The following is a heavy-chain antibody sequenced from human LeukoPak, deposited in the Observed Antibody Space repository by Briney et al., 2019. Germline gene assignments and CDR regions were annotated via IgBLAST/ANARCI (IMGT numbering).Heavy chain of an antibody. CDR2: IYTSGST. D-gene: IGHD2-2*01. CDR3: ARLGPQSTKYYYYYYMDV. V-gene: IGHV4-4*07. Sequence: SETLSPTCTVSGGSISSYYWSWIRQPAGKGLEWIGRIYTSGSTNYNPSLKSRVTMSVDTSKNQFSLKLSSVTAADTAVYYCARLGPQSTKYYYYYYMDVWGKGTTVTISS. CDR1: GGSISSYY. J-gene: IGHJ6*03.